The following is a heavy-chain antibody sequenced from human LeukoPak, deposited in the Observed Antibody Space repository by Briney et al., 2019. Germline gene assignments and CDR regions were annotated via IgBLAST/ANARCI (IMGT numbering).Heavy chain of an antibody. D-gene: IGHD2-21*01. CDR2: TDWADDK. Sequence: SGPTLVNPTQTLTLTCTFSCCSLSTSGMCVSWIRQPPSKALEWHARTDWADDKYYSTSLKTRLTTSKNTSKNQVVLTMTNMDPVDTATYYCARDCGGAPPLDYWGQGTLVTVSS. J-gene: IGHJ4*02. CDR3: ARDCGGAPPLDY. CDR1: CCSLSTSGMC. V-gene: IGHV2-70*11.